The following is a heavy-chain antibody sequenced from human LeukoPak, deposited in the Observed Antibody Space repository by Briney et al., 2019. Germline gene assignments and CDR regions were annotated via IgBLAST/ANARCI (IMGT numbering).Heavy chain of an antibody. CDR3: ATTLSGSYGGDAFDL. D-gene: IGHD1-26*01. Sequence: AASVTVSCKVSGYTLSELSMHWVRQAPGEGLEWMRRFDPENGETIYAQKFQGRVTITEDTSTDTAYMELSSLRSDDTAVYYCATTLSGSYGGDAFDLWGQGTMVTVSS. J-gene: IGHJ3*01. CDR1: GYTLSELS. CDR2: FDPENGET. V-gene: IGHV1-24*01.